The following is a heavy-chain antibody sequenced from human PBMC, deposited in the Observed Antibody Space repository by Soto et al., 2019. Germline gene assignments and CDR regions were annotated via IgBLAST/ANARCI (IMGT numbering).Heavy chain of an antibody. CDR2: INHSGST. V-gene: IGHV4-34*01. Sequence: QVQLQQWGAGLLTPSETLSLTCAVYGGSFSGYYWSWIRQPPGQGLEWIGEINHSGSTNYNPSLRTRVTISVDASKNQSAVKLRSVAAADTAVYYRARGRAYYDFWSGYPNFDYWGQGTLVTVSS. D-gene: IGHD3-3*01. CDR3: ARGRAYYDFWSGYPNFDY. CDR1: GGSFSGYY. J-gene: IGHJ4*02.